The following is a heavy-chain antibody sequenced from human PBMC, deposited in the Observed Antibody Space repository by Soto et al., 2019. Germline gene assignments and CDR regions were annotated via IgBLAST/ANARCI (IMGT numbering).Heavy chain of an antibody. J-gene: IGHJ4*02. V-gene: IGHV3-23*01. CDR3: AKDLASTSDGSGYLFDY. CDR2: ISGSGGST. CDR1: GFTFSSYA. Sequence: PGGSLRLSCAASGFTFSSYAMSWVRQAPGKGLEWVSAISGSGGSTYYADSVKGRFTISRDNSKNTLYLQMNSLRAEDTAVYYCAKDLASTSDGSGYLFDYWGQGTLVTVSS. D-gene: IGHD3-22*01.